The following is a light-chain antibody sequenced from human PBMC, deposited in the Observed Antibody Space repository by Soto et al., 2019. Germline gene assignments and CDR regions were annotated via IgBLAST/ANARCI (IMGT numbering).Light chain of an antibody. CDR2: LERSGSY. CDR3: ETWDRNTRV. V-gene: IGLV4-60*02. J-gene: IGLJ3*02. Sequence: QSVLTQSSSASASLGSSVKLTCTLSSGHSSYIIAWHQQQPGKAPRYLMKLERSGSYNKGSGVPDRFSGSSSGADRYLTISSLQFEDEADYYCETWDRNTRVFGGGTKLTVL. CDR1: SGHSSYI.